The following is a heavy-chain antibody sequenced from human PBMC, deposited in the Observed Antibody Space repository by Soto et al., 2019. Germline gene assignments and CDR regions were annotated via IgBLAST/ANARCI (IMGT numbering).Heavy chain of an antibody. V-gene: IGHV6-1*01. CDR1: GDSVSSNSAA. CDR2: TYYRSKWYN. Sequence: SQTLSLTCAISGDSVSSNSAAWNWIRQSPSRGLEWLGRTYYRSKWYNDYAVSVKSRITINPDTSKNQFSLQLNSVTPEDTAVYYCARLPGPLVSVLYIYPLDARESTSDVDILGQGTTVTVSS. D-gene: IGHD2-21*02. CDR3: ARLPGPLVSVLYIYPLDARESTSDVDI. J-gene: IGHJ6*02.